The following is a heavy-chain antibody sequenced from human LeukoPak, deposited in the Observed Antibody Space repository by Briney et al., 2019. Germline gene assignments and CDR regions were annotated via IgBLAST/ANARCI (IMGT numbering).Heavy chain of an antibody. CDR1: GFTFSSYE. CDR3: AELGITMIGGV. D-gene: IGHD3-10*02. Sequence: GGSLRLSCAASGFTFSSYEMNWVRQAPGKGLEWVASIKPDGSEKYYLDSVKGRFTISRDNAKNSLYLQMNSLRAEDTAVYYCAELGITMIGGVWGKGTTVTISS. J-gene: IGHJ6*04. CDR2: IKPDGSEK. V-gene: IGHV3-7*01.